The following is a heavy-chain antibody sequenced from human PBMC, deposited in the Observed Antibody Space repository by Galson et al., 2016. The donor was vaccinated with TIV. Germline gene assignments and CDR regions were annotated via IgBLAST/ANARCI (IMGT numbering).Heavy chain of an antibody. D-gene: IGHD5-18*01. Sequence: SLRLSCAASGFGFDDYAMHWVRQAPGKGLEWVSSISWSGETNAYGESVKGRFTISRDNAKNSLNLQMNSLKPEDTALYYCAKDISNWVGDSYGFNTFDIWGQGTMVTVSS. CDR3: AKDISNWVGDSYGFNTFDI. V-gene: IGHV3-9*01. CDR1: GFGFDDYA. J-gene: IGHJ3*02. CDR2: ISWSGETN.